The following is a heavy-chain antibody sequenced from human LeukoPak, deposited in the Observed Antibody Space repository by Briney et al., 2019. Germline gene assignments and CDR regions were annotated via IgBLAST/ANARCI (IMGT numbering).Heavy chain of an antibody. V-gene: IGHV4-34*01. Sequence: SETLSLTCAVYGGSFSGYYWSWIRQPPGKGLEWIGEINHSGSTNYNPSLKSRVTISVDTSKNQFSLKLSSVTAADTAMYYCARVRSSGWGKGFDYWGQGTLVTVSS. D-gene: IGHD6-19*01. J-gene: IGHJ4*02. CDR2: INHSGST. CDR1: GGSFSGYY. CDR3: ARVRSSGWGKGFDY.